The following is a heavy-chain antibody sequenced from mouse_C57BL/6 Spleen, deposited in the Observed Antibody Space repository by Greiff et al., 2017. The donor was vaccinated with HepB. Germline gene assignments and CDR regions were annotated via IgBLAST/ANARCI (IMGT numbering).Heavy chain of an antibody. V-gene: IGHV1-82*01. CDR2: IYPGDGDT. Sequence: QVQLQQSGPELVKPGASVKISCKASGYAFSSSWMHWVKQRPGKGLEWIGRIYPGDGDTNYNGKFKGKATLTADKSSSTAYMQLSSLTSEDSAVYFCARSSSPYYFDYWGQGTTLTVSS. CDR1: GYAFSSSW. D-gene: IGHD1-1*01. CDR3: ARSSSPYYFDY. J-gene: IGHJ2*01.